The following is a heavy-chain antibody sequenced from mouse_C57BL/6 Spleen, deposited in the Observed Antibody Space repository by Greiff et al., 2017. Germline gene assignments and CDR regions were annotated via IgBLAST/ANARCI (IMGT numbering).Heavy chain of an antibody. Sequence: VQLQQSGAELVRPGTSVKVSCKASGYAFTNYLIEWVKQRPGQGLEWIGVINPGSGGTNYNEKFKGKATLTADKSSSTAYMQLSSLTSEDSAVYFCARDEDYAMDYWGQGTSVTVSS. CDR2: INPGSGGT. V-gene: IGHV1-54*01. CDR1: GYAFTNYL. CDR3: ARDEDYAMDY. J-gene: IGHJ4*01.